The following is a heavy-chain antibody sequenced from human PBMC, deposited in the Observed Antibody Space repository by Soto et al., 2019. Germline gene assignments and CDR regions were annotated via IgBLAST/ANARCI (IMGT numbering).Heavy chain of an antibody. CDR2: ISSSSSYI. J-gene: IGHJ6*02. V-gene: IGHV3-21*01. D-gene: IGHD5-18*01. CDR1: GFTFSSYS. CDR3: ARDELDTAMVTYYYYGMDV. Sequence: PGGSLRLSCAASGFTFSSYSMNWVRQAPGKGLEWVSSISSSSSYIYYADSVKGRFTISRDNAKNSLYLQMNSLRAEDTAVYYCARDELDTAMVTYYYYGMDVWGQGTTVTAP.